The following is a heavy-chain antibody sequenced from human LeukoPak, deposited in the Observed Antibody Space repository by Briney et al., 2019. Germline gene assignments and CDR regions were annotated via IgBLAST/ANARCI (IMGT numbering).Heavy chain of an antibody. V-gene: IGHV3-43*01. CDR3: ASEVAHKSSGH. CDR2: ISRDADRT. D-gene: IGHD5-24*01. CDR1: GFTFDDYS. J-gene: IGHJ4*02. Sequence: PGGTLRLSCAASGFTFDDYSMHWVRQAPGKGLEWVSLISRDADRTYYADSVKGRFTISRDNSKNSLYLQISSLRTEDTGLHYCASEVAHKSSGHCGQGNLVTVSS.